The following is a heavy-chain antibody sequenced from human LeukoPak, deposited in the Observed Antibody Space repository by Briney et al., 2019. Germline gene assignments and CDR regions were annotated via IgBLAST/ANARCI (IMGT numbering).Heavy chain of an antibody. CDR3: ARGSGVVPAPELGAFDI. CDR2: IYYSEST. CDR1: GGSISSSTYY. J-gene: IGHJ3*02. V-gene: IGHV4-39*01. D-gene: IGHD2-2*01. Sequence: PSETLSLTCSVSGGSISSSTYYWGWIRQPPGKGLEWIGSIYYSESTYYNPSLKSRVTISIDTSKNQFSLKLSSVTAADTAVYYCARGSGVVPAPELGAFDIWGQGTMVTVSS.